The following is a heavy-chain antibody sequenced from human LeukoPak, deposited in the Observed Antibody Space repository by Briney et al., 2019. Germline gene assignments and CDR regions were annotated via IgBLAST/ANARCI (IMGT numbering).Heavy chain of an antibody. J-gene: IGHJ4*02. CDR3: TRGRGILPGYSSSWTSYFDY. CDR2: ISSNGGST. D-gene: IGHD6-13*01. CDR1: GFTFSSYA. V-gene: IGHV3-64*01. Sequence: GGSLRLSCAASGFTFSSYAMHWVRQAPGKGLEYVSAISSNGGSTYYANSVKGRFTISRDNSKNTLYLQMGSLRAEDMAVYYCTRGRGILPGYSSSWTSYFDYWGQGTLVTVSS.